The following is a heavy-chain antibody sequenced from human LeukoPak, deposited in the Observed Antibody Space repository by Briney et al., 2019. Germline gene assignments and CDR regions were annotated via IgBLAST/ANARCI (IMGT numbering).Heavy chain of an antibody. V-gene: IGHV1-2*02. D-gene: IGHD6-19*01. CDR3: ARDQWLDRAYYYYMDV. CDR2: INPNSGGT. CDR1: GYTFTGYY. Sequence: GASVKVSCKASGYTFTGYYMHWVRQAPGQGLEWMGWINPNSGGTNYAQKFQGRVTMTRDTSISTAHMELSRLRSDDTAVYYCARDQWLDRAYYYYMDVWGKGTTVTVSS. J-gene: IGHJ6*03.